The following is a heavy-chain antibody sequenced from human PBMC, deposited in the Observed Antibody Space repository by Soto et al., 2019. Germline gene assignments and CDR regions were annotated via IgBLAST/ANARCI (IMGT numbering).Heavy chain of an antibody. D-gene: IGHD6-13*01. CDR3: ARDSLVCSSWYQWALDYCMDV. J-gene: IGHJ6*02. Sequence: ASVKVSCKASGGTFSSYAISWVRQAPGQGLEWMGRIIPILGIANYAQKFQGRVTITADKSTSTAYMELSNLRSEDTAVYYCARDSLVCSSWYQWALDYCMDVWGQGTTVTVSS. V-gene: IGHV1-69*04. CDR2: IIPILGIA. CDR1: GGTFSSYA.